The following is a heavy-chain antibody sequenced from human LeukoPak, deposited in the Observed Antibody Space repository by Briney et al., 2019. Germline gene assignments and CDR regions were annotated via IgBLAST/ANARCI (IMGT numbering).Heavy chain of an antibody. CDR3: ASHYDFSPEPYYYYMDV. D-gene: IGHD3-3*01. J-gene: IGHJ6*03. Sequence: SVKVSCKASGGTFSSYAISWVRQAPGQGLEWMGGIIPIFGTANYAQKFQGRVTITADESTSTAYMELSSLRSEDTAVYYCASHYDFSPEPYYYYMDVWGKGTTVTVSS. CDR2: IIPIFGTA. V-gene: IGHV1-69*13. CDR1: GGTFSSYA.